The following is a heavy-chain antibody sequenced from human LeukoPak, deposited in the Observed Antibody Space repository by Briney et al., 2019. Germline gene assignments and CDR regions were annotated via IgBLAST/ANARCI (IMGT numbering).Heavy chain of an antibody. V-gene: IGHV3-23*01. Sequence: GGSLRLSCSVSGLTFYTYAMSWVRQAPGKGLEWVSAISGRDGRTYYTDSVKGRFTISRDNSKNTLYLQMNSLRAEDTAVYYCAKDLNYYGSGSYSDYWGQGTPVTVSS. D-gene: IGHD3-10*01. CDR2: ISGRDGRT. CDR1: GLTFYTYA. J-gene: IGHJ4*02. CDR3: AKDLNYYGSGSYSDY.